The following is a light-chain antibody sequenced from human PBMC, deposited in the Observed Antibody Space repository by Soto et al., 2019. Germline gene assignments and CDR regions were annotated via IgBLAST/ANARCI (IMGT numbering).Light chain of an antibody. CDR2: DVS. Sequence: DIQMTQSPSTLSAPVGDRVTITCRASQIISSWLAWYQQKPGKAPNLLIYDVSSLESGVPSRFSGSGSGTEFTLTISSLQPDDSATYYCQQYNTFWTFGQGTKVDI. V-gene: IGKV1-5*01. J-gene: IGKJ1*01. CDR3: QQYNTFWT. CDR1: QIISSW.